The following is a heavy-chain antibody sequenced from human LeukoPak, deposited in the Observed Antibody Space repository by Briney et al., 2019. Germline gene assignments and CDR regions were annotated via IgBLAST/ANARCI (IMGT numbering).Heavy chain of an antibody. CDR1: GFTFSSYA. CDR3: ARRGGSYFDY. J-gene: IGHJ4*02. Sequence: GGSLRLSCAASGFTFSSYAMSWVRKAPGKGLEWVSAISGSGGSTYYADSVKGRFTISRHNSKNTLYLQMNSLRAEDTAVYYCARRGGSYFDYWGQGTLVTVSS. D-gene: IGHD1-26*01. CDR2: ISGSGGST. V-gene: IGHV3-23*01.